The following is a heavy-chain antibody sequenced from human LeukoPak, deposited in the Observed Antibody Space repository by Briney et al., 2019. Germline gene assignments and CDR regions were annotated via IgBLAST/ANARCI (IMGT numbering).Heavy chain of an antibody. CDR2: IYYSGST. D-gene: IGHD6-13*01. J-gene: IGHJ5*02. Sequence: SETLSLTCTVSGGSISSYYWSWIRQPPGKGLEWIGYIYYSGSTNYNPSLKSRVTISVDTSKNQFSLKLSSVTAADTAVYYCARANMPGIAAAGVTNWFDPWGQGTLVTVSS. V-gene: IGHV4-59*01. CDR1: GGSISSYY. CDR3: ARANMPGIAAAGVTNWFDP.